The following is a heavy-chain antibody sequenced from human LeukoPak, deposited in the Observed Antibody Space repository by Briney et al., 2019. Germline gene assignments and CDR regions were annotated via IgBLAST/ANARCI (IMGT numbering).Heavy chain of an antibody. J-gene: IGHJ4*02. D-gene: IGHD3-22*01. V-gene: IGHV4-34*01. Sequence: SETLSLTCAVYGESFSGYYWSWIRQPPGKGLEWIGEINHSGSTKYNPSLKSRVTISVDTSKNQFSLNPSSVTAADTAVYYCASEDDSSGSYVEHWGQGTLVTVSS. CDR3: ASEDDSSGSYVEH. CDR2: INHSGST. CDR1: GESFSGYY.